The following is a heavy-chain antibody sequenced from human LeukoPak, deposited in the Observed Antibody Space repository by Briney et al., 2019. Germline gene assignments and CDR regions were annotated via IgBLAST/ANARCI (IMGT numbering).Heavy chain of an antibody. J-gene: IGHJ4*02. V-gene: IGHV3-48*03. D-gene: IGHD6-13*01. CDR2: IDISGNTI. CDR3: AKPQLVREQYPLDY. CDR1: GFSFSDYE. Sequence: GGSLRLSCAASGFSFSDYEMNWVRQAPGKGLEWLSHIDISGNTIHYADSVEGRFTISRDNAKNSVYLQMNSLRAEDTAVYYCAKPQLVREQYPLDYWGQGTLVTVSS.